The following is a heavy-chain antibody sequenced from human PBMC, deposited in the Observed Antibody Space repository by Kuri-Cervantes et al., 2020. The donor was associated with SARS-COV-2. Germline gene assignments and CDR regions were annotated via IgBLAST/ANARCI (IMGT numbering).Heavy chain of an antibody. CDR1: GESFSGYY. CDR2: VNHRGST. Sequence: SQTLSLTCAFYGESFSGYYWNWIRQSPGKGLEWIGEVNHRGSTNYNPSLESRVTISVDTSSKQFSLHLSSVTAADTAVYYCARAYGFLRYIYYMDVWGRGTTVTVSS. CDR3: ARAYGFLRYIYYMDV. V-gene: IGHV4-34*01. J-gene: IGHJ6*03. D-gene: IGHD4-17*01.